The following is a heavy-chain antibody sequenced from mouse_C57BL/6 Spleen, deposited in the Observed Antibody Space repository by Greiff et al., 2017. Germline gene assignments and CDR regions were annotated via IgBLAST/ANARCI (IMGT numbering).Heavy chain of an antibody. CDR2: IYPGDGDT. J-gene: IGHJ2*01. V-gene: IGHV1-82*01. Sequence: QVQLKQSGPELVKPGASVKISCKASGYAFSSSWMNWVKQRPGKGLEWIGRIYPGDGDTNYTGKFKGKATLTADKASSTAYMQLSSLTSEDSAVYFCARSRGTAQVSFDYWGQGTTLTVSS. CDR3: ARSRGTAQVSFDY. D-gene: IGHD3-2*02. CDR1: GYAFSSSW.